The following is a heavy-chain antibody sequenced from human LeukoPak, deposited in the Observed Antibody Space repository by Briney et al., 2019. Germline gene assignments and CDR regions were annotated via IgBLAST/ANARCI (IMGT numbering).Heavy chain of an antibody. D-gene: IGHD3-3*01. V-gene: IGHV1-8*01. CDR2: MNPNSGNT. J-gene: IGHJ5*02. CDR3: ARGRMRGYDFWSGYYTGWFDP. Sequence: ASVKVSCKASGYTFTSYDINWVRQATGQGLEWMGWMNPNSGNTGYAQKFQGRVTMTRNTSISTAYMELSSLRSEDTAVYYCARGRMRGYDFWSGYYTGWFDPWGQGTLVTVSS. CDR1: GYTFTSYD.